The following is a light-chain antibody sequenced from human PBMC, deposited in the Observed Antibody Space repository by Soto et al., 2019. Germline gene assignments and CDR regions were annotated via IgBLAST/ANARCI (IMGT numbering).Light chain of an antibody. Sequence: EIVLTQSPATLSLSPGERATLSCRASQSVSSGHLAWYQQKPGQAPRLLIYGASTRATGIPARFSGSGSGTEFTLTISSLQSEDFAVYYCQQYNNWPRTFGQGTKADIK. V-gene: IGKV3-15*01. J-gene: IGKJ1*01. CDR3: QQYNNWPRT. CDR1: QSVSSGH. CDR2: GAS.